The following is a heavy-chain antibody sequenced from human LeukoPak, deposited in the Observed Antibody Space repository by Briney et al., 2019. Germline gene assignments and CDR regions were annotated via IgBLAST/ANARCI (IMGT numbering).Heavy chain of an antibody. J-gene: IGHJ4*02. V-gene: IGHV3-53*01. D-gene: IGHD3-22*01. CDR1: GFTVSSNY. CDR2: IYSGGST. CDR3: ARDGPSYSSRDY. Sequence: PGGSLRLSCAASGFTVSSNYMSWVRQAPGKGLEWVSVIYSGGSTYYADSVKGRFTISRDNSKNTLYLQMNSLRAEDTAVYCCARDGPSYSSRDYWGQGTLVTVSS.